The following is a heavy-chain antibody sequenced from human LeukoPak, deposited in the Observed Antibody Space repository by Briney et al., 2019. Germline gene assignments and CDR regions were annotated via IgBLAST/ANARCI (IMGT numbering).Heavy chain of an antibody. V-gene: IGHV4-59*01. CDR3: ARHSNSITGTKTFDY. Sequence: PSETLSLTCTVSGGSISSYYWSWIRQPPGKGLEWIGYIYYSGSTNYNPSLKSRVTISVDTSKNQFSLKLSSVTAADTAVYYCARHSNSITGTKTFDYWGQGTLVTVSS. D-gene: IGHD1-20*01. J-gene: IGHJ4*02. CDR2: IYYSGST. CDR1: GGSISSYY.